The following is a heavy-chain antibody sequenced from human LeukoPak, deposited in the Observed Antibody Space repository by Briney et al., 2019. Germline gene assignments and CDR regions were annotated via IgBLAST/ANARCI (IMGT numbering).Heavy chain of an antibody. Sequence: GGSLRLSCAASGFTFSSYWMHWVRQAPGKGLVWVSRINSDGSSTSYADSVKCRFTISRDNAKNTLYLQMNSLRAEDTAVYYCARAVAGYFLNCWGQGTLVTVSS. CDR2: INSDGSST. V-gene: IGHV3-74*01. CDR3: ARAVAGYFLNC. D-gene: IGHD6-19*01. J-gene: IGHJ4*02. CDR1: GFTFSSYW.